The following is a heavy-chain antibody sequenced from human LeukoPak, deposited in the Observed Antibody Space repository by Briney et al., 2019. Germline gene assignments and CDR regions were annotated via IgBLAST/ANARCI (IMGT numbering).Heavy chain of an antibody. V-gene: IGHV4-34*01. CDR3: ARGPYVLRFLEWLSRYYYYGMDV. Sequence: SETLSLTCAVYGGSFSGYYWSWIRQPPGKGLEWIGEINHSGSTNYNPSLKSRVTISVDTSKNQFPLKLSSVTAADTAVYYCARGPYVLRFLEWLSRYYYYGMDVWGQGTTVTVSS. D-gene: IGHD3-3*01. J-gene: IGHJ6*02. CDR1: GGSFSGYY. CDR2: INHSGST.